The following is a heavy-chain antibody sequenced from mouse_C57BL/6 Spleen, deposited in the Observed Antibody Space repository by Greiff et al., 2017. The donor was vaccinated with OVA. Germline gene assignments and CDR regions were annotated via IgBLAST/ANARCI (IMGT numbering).Heavy chain of an antibody. CDR1: GFTFSDYG. Sequence: EVQLVESGGGLVKPGGSLKLSCAASGFTFSDYGLHWVRQAPEKGLEWVAYISSGSSTIYYADTVKGRFTISRDNAKNTLFLQMTSLRSEDTAMYYCARDYGNYDYAMDYWGQGTSVTVSS. V-gene: IGHV5-17*01. CDR2: ISSGSSTI. J-gene: IGHJ4*01. D-gene: IGHD2-1*01. CDR3: ARDYGNYDYAMDY.